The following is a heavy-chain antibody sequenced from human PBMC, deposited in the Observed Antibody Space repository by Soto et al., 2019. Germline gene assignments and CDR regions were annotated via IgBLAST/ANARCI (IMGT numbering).Heavy chain of an antibody. J-gene: IGHJ4*02. Sequence: GGSLRLSCAASGFTFSSYSMNWVRQAPGKGLEWVSSISGSSSYIYYADSVKGRFTISRDNAKNSLYLQMNSLRAEDTAVYYCARENYYGSAHDYWGQGTLVTVSS. V-gene: IGHV3-21*01. CDR1: GFTFSSYS. CDR2: ISGSSSYI. D-gene: IGHD3-10*01. CDR3: ARENYYGSAHDY.